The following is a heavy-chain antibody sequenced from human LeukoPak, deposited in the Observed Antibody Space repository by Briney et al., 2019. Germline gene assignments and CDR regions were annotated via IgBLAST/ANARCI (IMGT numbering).Heavy chain of an antibody. CDR2: ISSSSSYI. D-gene: IGHD6-13*01. CDR1: GFTFSSYS. Sequence: GGSLRLSCAASGFTFSSYSMNWVRQAPGKGLEWVSSISSSSSYIYYADSVKGRFTISRDNAKNSLYLQMNSLRAEDTAVYYCARGKAGYYYIDVWGQGTTVTVSS. V-gene: IGHV3-21*01. CDR3: ARGKAGYYYIDV. J-gene: IGHJ6*03.